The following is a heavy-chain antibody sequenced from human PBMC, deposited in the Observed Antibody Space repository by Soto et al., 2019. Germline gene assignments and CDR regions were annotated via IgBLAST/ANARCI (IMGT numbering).Heavy chain of an antibody. CDR1: GAAFSNYT. CDR3: PSGKSQMSQDRMGFYYYMDV. J-gene: IGHJ6*03. Sequence: QVQLVQSGADVKKPGSSVKISCTASGAAFSNYTFTWVRRAPGEGLEWVGRVIPLLDASNYAEKFQDRVTISADRSTSTVYMELSGLRSEDSAIYYCPSGKSQMSQDRMGFYYYMDVWGKGTSVTVSS. CDR2: VIPLLDAS. D-gene: IGHD2-15*01. V-gene: IGHV1-69*08.